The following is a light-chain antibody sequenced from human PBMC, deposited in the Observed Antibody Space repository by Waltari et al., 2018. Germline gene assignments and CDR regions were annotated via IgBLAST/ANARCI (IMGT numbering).Light chain of an antibody. CDR1: QSVSNN. Sequence: DIQMTQSPSSLSASVGDRVTITCRASQSVSNNLNLFQQKPGKAPKLLIYAASSLQSGVPSRFSGSGSGTDFTLTISSLQLEDFATYYCQQSYTTPPTFGQGTKVEIK. CDR2: AAS. V-gene: IGKV1-39*01. J-gene: IGKJ1*01. CDR3: QQSYTTPPT.